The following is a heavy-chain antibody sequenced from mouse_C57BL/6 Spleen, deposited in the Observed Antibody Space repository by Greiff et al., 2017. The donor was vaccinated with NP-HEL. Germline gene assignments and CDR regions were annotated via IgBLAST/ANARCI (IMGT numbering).Heavy chain of an antibody. J-gene: IGHJ3*01. Sequence: QVQLQQPGAELVKPGASVKMSCKASGYTFTSYWITWVKQRPGQGLEWIGDIYPGSGSTNYNEKFKSKATLTVDTSSSTAYMQLSSLTSEDSAVYYCARDDYDDGRTAWFAYWGQGTLVTVSA. D-gene: IGHD2-4*01. CDR1: GYTFTSYW. CDR2: IYPGSGST. V-gene: IGHV1-55*01. CDR3: ARDDYDDGRTAWFAY.